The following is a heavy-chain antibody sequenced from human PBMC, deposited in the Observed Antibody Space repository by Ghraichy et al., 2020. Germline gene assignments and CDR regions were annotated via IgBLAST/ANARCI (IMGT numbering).Heavy chain of an antibody. D-gene: IGHD2-15*01. V-gene: IGHV1-24*01. CDR1: GYTLTELS. Sequence: ASVKVSCKVSGYTLTELSMHWVRQAPGKGLEWMGGFDPEDGETIYAQKFQGRVTMTEDTSTDTAYMELSSLRSEDTAVYYCATADHCSGGSCYWDYWGQGTLVTVSS. CDR2: FDPEDGET. J-gene: IGHJ4*02. CDR3: ATADHCSGGSCYWDY.